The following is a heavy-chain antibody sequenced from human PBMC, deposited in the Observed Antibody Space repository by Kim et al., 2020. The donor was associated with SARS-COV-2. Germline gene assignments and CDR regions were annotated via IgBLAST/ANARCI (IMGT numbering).Heavy chain of an antibody. D-gene: IGHD4-17*01. CDR3: ARTPLNFYGFDY. V-gene: IGHV3-30*01. J-gene: IGHJ4*02. Sequence: YYADSEKGRFTSSRDNSKNPLYLQMNSLRAEDTAVYYCARTPLNFYGFDYWGQGTLVTVSS.